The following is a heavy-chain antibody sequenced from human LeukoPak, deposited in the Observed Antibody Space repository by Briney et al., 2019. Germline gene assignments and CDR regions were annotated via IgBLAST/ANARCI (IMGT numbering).Heavy chain of an antibody. D-gene: IGHD6-13*01. CDR3: ARSIPYGTTWYGRSDY. J-gene: IGHJ4*02. CDR1: GFPFNSYS. V-gene: IGHV3-7*03. CDR2: IKPDGTTK. Sequence: GALSLSCAASGFPFNSYSMTWVRQAPGKGLEGVANIKPDGTTKFYVDSVKGRFTISRDNALNSLYPQMNSLRAEDTAIYYCARSIPYGTTWYGRSDYWGQGTLVTVSS.